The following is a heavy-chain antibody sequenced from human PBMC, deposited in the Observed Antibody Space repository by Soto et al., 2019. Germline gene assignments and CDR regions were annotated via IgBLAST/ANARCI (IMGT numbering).Heavy chain of an antibody. D-gene: IGHD3-10*01. Sequence: QVQLQQWGAGLLKPSETLSLTCAVYGGSFSGYYWSWIRQPPGKGLEWIGEINHSGSTNYNPSLKSRVTISVDTSKNQFSLKLSSVTAADTAVYYCARGLLPWFGESRRWFDPWGQGTLVTVSS. J-gene: IGHJ5*02. CDR1: GGSFSGYY. V-gene: IGHV4-34*01. CDR2: INHSGST. CDR3: ARGLLPWFGESRRWFDP.